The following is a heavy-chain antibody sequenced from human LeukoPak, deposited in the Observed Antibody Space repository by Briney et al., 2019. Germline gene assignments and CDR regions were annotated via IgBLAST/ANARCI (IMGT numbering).Heavy chain of an antibody. CDR2: IKWNVGST. J-gene: IGHJ4*02. D-gene: IGHD6-19*01. CDR1: GFTFDDYG. CDR3: ARVTSSGWSSYFDY. V-gene: IGHV3-20*04. Sequence: RPGGTLRLSCAASGFTFDDYGMSWVRQAPGKGLEWGSGIKWNVGSTGYADSVKGRFTISRDNAKNSLYLQMNSLRAEVTALYYCARVTSSGWSSYFDYWGQGTLVTVSS.